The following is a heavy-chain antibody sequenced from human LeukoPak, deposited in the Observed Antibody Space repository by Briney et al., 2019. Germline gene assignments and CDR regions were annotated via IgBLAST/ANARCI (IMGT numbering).Heavy chain of an antibody. D-gene: IGHD2-15*01. CDR2: ISYDGSNK. J-gene: IGHJ4*02. CDR1: GFTFSSYA. V-gene: IGHV3-30*04. CDR3: ARAVVVAAGVSDY. Sequence: PGGSLRLSCAASGFTFSSYAMSWVRQAPGKGLEWVAVISYDGSNKYYADSVKGRFTISRDNSKNTLYLQMNSLRAEDTAVYYCARAVVVAAGVSDYWGQGTLVTVSS.